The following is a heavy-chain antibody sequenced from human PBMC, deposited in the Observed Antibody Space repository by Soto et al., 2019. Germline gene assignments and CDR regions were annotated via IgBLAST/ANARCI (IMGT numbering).Heavy chain of an antibody. CDR1: GYTFSNYG. CDR3: ARDGAVGGNINFDY. J-gene: IGHJ4*02. D-gene: IGHD6-19*01. Sequence: ASVKVSCKASGYTFSNYGMHWVRQAPGQRLEWMGWINAGNGDTKYSQKFQGRVTIIRDTSATTAYMALSSLRSEDTAVYYCARDGAVGGNINFDYWGQGTRVTVS. V-gene: IGHV1-3*01. CDR2: INAGNGDT.